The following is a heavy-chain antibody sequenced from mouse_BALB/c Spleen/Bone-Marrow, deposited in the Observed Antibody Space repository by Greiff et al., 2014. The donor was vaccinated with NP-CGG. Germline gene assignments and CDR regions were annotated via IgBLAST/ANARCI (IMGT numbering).Heavy chain of an antibody. Sequence: QVQLQQSGAELVRPGSSVKISCKASGYAFSSYWMNWGKQRPGQGLEWIGQIYPGDGDTNYNGKFKGKATLTADKSSSTAYMQLSSLTSEDSAVYFCARVRNWADYWGQGTTLTVSS. CDR1: GYAFSSYW. V-gene: IGHV1-80*01. D-gene: IGHD4-1*01. CDR2: IYPGDGDT. CDR3: ARVRNWADY. J-gene: IGHJ2*01.